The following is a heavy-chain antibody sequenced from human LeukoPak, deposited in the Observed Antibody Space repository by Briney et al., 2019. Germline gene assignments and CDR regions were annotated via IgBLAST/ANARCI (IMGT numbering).Heavy chain of an antibody. D-gene: IGHD4-17*01. CDR2: IYPNSGGT. Sequence: ASVKVSCKASGYTFTGYYMHWVRQAPGQGLEWMGWIYPNSGGTNYPQKFQGRVNMTRDTSISTTYMEVSRLTSDDTAVYYCARASRPTVTIDPYYFDYWGQGSLVTVSS. V-gene: IGHV1-2*02. CDR3: ARASRPTVTIDPYYFDY. J-gene: IGHJ4*02. CDR1: GYTFTGYY.